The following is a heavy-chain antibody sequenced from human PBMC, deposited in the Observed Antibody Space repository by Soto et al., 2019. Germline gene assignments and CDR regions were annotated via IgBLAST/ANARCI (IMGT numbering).Heavy chain of an antibody. CDR3: AMGEPGVVVVAAYDAFDI. J-gene: IGHJ3*02. D-gene: IGHD2-15*01. CDR1: GGTFSSYA. Sequence: QVQLVQSGAEVKKPGSSVKVSCKASGGTFSSYAISWVRQAPGQGLEWMGGIIPIFGTANYAQKFQGRVTITADKSTSTAYMELSSLRSEDMAVYYCAMGEPGVVVVAAYDAFDIWGQGTMVTVSS. CDR2: IIPIFGTA. V-gene: IGHV1-69*06.